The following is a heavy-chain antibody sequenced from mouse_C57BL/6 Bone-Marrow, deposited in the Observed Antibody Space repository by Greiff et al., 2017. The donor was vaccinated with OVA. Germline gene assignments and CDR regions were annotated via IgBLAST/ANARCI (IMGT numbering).Heavy chain of an antibody. D-gene: IGHD1-1*01. V-gene: IGHV1-63*01. CDR2: IYPGGGYT. Sequence: VHLVESGAELVRPGTSVKMSCKASGYTFTNYWIGWAKQRPGHGLEWIGDIYPGGGYTNYNEKFKGKATLTADKSSSTAYMQFSSLTSEDSAIYYCARRAHYYGSSYMAMDYWGQGTSVTVSS. CDR3: ARRAHYYGSSYMAMDY. CDR1: GYTFTNYW. J-gene: IGHJ4*01.